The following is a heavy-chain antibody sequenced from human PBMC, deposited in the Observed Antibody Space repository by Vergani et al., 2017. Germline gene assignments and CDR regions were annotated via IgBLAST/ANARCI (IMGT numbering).Heavy chain of an antibody. V-gene: IGHV4-61*02. J-gene: IGHJ6*02. CDR1: GGSISSGSYY. CDR2: IYTSGST. D-gene: IGHD5-18*01. CDR3: ARERGGYSYGYYYYYGMDV. Sequence: QLQLQESGPGLVKPSQTLSLTCTVSGGSISSGSYYWSWIRQPAGKGLEWIGRIYTSGSTNYNPSLKSRVTISVDTSKNQFSLKLSSVTAADTAVYYCARERGGYSYGYYYYYGMDVWGQGTTVTVSS.